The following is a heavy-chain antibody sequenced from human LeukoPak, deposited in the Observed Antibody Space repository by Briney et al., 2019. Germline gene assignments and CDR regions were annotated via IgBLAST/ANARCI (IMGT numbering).Heavy chain of an antibody. J-gene: IGHJ4*02. CDR1: GFTFSSYG. D-gene: IGHD2-15*01. V-gene: IGHV3-30*03. CDR2: ISYDGSNR. CDR3: ASRDPCSGGSCYGLGY. Sequence: PGGSLRLSCAASGFTFSSYGMHWVRQAPGKGLEWVAVISYDGSNRYYADSVKGRFTISRDNSKNTLYLQMNSLRAEDTALYYCASRDPCSGGSCYGLGYWGQGTLVTVSS.